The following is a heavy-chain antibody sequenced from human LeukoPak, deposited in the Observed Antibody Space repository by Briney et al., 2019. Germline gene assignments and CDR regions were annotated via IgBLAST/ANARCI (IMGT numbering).Heavy chain of an antibody. CDR2: ISAYNGNT. V-gene: IGHV1-18*01. CDR1: GYTFTSYG. Sequence: ASVKVSCKASGYTFTSYGISWVRQAPGQGLEWMGWISAYNGNTNYAQKLQGRVTMTTDTSTSTAYMELRSLRSDDTAVYYCARPATCGCSSTSCYLDPFGYWGQGTLVTVSS. D-gene: IGHD2-2*01. CDR3: ARPATCGCSSTSCYLDPFGY. J-gene: IGHJ4*02.